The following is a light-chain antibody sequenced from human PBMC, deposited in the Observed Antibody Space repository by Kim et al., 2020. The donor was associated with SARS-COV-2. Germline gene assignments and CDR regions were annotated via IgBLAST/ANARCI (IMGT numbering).Light chain of an antibody. Sequence: ASVIRTSTLGRGPSSYAISWHQHPPEKGPRYLMYLNSDGSHSKGDGIPDRFSGSSSGAERYLTISSLQSEDEADYYCQTWGTGMGVFGGGTQLTVL. J-gene: IGLJ3*02. CDR1: RGPSSYA. CDR3: QTWGTGMGV. V-gene: IGLV4-69*01. CDR2: LNSDGSH.